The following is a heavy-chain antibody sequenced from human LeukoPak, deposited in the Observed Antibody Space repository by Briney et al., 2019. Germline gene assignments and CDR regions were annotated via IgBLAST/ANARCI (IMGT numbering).Heavy chain of an antibody. D-gene: IGHD1-14*01. CDR1: GFSLTTTREA. Sequence: ESGPTLVKPTQTLTLTCTFSGFSLTTTREAVGWVRQPPGKALEWLALIFWDDDKRYSPSLRSRLTITKDTSNNQVVHTLSNVEPADTGTYYCAHYHLTYFDYWGQGALVTVSS. CDR2: IFWDDDK. CDR3: AHYHLTYFDY. J-gene: IGHJ4*02. V-gene: IGHV2-5*02.